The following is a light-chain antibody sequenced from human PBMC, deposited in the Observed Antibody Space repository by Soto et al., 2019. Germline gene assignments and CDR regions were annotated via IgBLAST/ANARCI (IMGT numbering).Light chain of an antibody. CDR3: ASWDYSMLGVV. CDR2: SND. CDR1: RSSIGSNT. J-gene: IGLJ2*01. V-gene: IGLV1-44*01. Sequence: QSVLTQPTSASGTPGQTVTISCSGTRSSIGSNTVNWYQQFPGTAPKLLIYSNDLRPSGVPDRISGSKSGTSSSRAFSVLQSEDEADYCCASWDYSMLGVVFGGVTKLTAL.